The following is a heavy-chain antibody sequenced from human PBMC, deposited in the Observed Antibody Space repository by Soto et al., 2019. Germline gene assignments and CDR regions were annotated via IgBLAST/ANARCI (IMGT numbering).Heavy chain of an antibody. V-gene: IGHV3-74*01. J-gene: IGHJ4*02. D-gene: IGHD3-10*01. CDR3: ATWFSSGSALDY. Sequence: DVQLVESGGGLVQPGGSLRLSCGASGFTLRSYWMHWVRQAPGKGLVWVSNINSDGSTTTYADSVKCRFTISRDNAKNTLYLQMTSLRADDTAVYCCATWFSSGSALDYWGQGTLVTVSS. CDR2: INSDGSTT. CDR1: GFTLRSYW.